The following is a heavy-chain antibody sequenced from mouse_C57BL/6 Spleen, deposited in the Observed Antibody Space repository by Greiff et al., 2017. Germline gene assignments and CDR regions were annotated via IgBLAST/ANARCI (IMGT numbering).Heavy chain of an antibody. CDR1: GFTFSSYA. V-gene: IGHV5-4*01. CDR3: ARDRLGRFAY. D-gene: IGHD4-1*01. CDR2: ISDGGSYT. J-gene: IGHJ3*01. Sequence: EVKLVESGGGLVKPGGSLKLSCAASGFTFSSYAMSWVRQTPEKRLEWVATISDGGSYTYYPDNVKGRFTISRDNAKNNLYLQMSHLKSEDTAMYYCARDRLGRFAYWGQGTLVTVYA.